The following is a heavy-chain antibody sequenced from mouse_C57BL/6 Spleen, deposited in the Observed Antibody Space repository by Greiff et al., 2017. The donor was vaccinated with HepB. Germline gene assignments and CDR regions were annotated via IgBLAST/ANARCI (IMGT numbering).Heavy chain of an antibody. CDR3: ARVYYGNYKGYFDV. CDR2: ISSGSSTI. Sequence: EVKLQESGGGLVKPGGSLKLSCAASGFTFSDYGMHWVRQAPEKGLEWVAYISSGSSTIYYADTVKGRFTISRDNAKNTLFLQMTSLRSEDTAMYYCARVYYGNYKGYFDVWGTGTTVTVAS. J-gene: IGHJ1*03. CDR1: GFTFSDYG. D-gene: IGHD2-1*01. V-gene: IGHV5-17*01.